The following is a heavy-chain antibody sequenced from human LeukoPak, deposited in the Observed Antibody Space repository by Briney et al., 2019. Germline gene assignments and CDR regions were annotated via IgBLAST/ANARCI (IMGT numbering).Heavy chain of an antibody. Sequence: ASVKVSCKVSGYTLTELSMHWVRQAPGKGLEWMGGFDPEDGETIYAQKFQGRVTMTRDTSISTAYMELSRLRSDDTAVYYCARDVSPFYDSSGRGDFYWGQGTLVTVSS. V-gene: IGHV1-24*01. CDR2: FDPEDGET. CDR1: GYTLTELS. CDR3: ARDVSPFYDSSGRGDFY. J-gene: IGHJ4*02. D-gene: IGHD3-22*01.